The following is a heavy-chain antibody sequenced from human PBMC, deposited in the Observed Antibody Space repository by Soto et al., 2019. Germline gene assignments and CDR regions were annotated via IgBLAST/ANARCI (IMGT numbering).Heavy chain of an antibody. V-gene: IGHV3-30*03. Sequence: GGSLRLSCAGSGFTFRWFGMNWVRQAPGKGLEWVARISNDGSNEYYVDSVKGRFTISRDNSKNTLYLQMDSLRAEDTAVYYCARRGDSGYEYFDYWGQGTQVTVSS. J-gene: IGHJ4*02. CDR2: ISNDGSNE. CDR1: GFTFRWFG. D-gene: IGHD5-12*01. CDR3: ARRGDSGYEYFDY.